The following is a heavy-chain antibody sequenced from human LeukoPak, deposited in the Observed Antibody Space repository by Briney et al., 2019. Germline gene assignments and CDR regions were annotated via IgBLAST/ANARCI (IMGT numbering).Heavy chain of an antibody. Sequence: SSVKVSCKASGYTFTNYYMNWVRQAPGQGLEWMGIINPSGGSTSYAQKFQGRVTVTRDTSTSTVYMELSSLRSEDTAMYYCAREGEIGYDLSDYWGQGTLVTVSS. J-gene: IGHJ4*02. CDR2: INPSGGST. V-gene: IGHV1-46*01. CDR1: GYTFTNYY. D-gene: IGHD5-12*01. CDR3: AREGEIGYDLSDY.